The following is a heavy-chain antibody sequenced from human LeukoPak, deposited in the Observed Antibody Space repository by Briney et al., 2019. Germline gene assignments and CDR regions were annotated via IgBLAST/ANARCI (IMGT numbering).Heavy chain of an antibody. V-gene: IGHV4-59*01. Sequence: PSETLSLTCTVSGGSISTYYWNWIRQPPGKGLEWIGYIFYSGSTKYNPSLKSRVTMSIDTSRNQFSLKLSSVPAADTAVYYCARDRDQQRWLPTGQFDYWGQGTLVTVSS. D-gene: IGHD5-24*01. CDR3: ARDRDQQRWLPTGQFDY. CDR2: IFYSGST. J-gene: IGHJ4*02. CDR1: GGSISTYY.